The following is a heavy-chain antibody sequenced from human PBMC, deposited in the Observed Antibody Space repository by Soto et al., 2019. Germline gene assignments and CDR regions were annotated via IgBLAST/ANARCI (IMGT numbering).Heavy chain of an antibody. CDR3: ARGFGRLNY. CDR1: GFTFNDFE. V-gene: IGHV3-48*03. CDR2: IDGSGATK. D-gene: IGHD3-10*01. J-gene: IGHJ4*02. Sequence: EVQLLESGGGLVQPGGSLRLSCGVSGFTFNDFEMNWVRQAPGKGPEWLAYIDGSGATKKYADSVRGRFTISRDNPNNSLFLQMSSLSAADTAIYYCARGFGRLNYWGQGTVVSVSS.